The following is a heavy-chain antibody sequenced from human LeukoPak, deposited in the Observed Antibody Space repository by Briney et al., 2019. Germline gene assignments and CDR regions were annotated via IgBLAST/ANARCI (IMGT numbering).Heavy chain of an antibody. CDR2: IYYSGIT. V-gene: IGHV4-59*08. Sequence: SETLSLTCTVSGGSISSYYWNWIRQPPGKGLEWIGYIYYSGITNYNPSLKSRVTTSVDTSKNQFSLKLSSVTAADTAVYYCARWGTEDGDYPKYWGQGTLVTVSS. CDR1: GGSISSYY. J-gene: IGHJ4*02. CDR3: ARWGTEDGDYPKY. D-gene: IGHD4-17*01.